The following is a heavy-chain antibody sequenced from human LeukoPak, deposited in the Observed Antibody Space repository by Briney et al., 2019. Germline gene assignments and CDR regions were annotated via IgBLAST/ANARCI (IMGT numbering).Heavy chain of an antibody. CDR2: ISGSGGST. CDR1: GFTFRSYA. Sequence: PGGSLRLSCAASGFTFRSYAMSWVRQAPGKGLEWVSAISGSGGSTYYADSVKGRFTISRDNSKNTLYLQMNSLRAEDTAVYYCAKDGDILSLHHPVDYWGQGTLVTVSS. D-gene: IGHD2-15*01. J-gene: IGHJ4*02. V-gene: IGHV3-23*01. CDR3: AKDGDILSLHHPVDY.